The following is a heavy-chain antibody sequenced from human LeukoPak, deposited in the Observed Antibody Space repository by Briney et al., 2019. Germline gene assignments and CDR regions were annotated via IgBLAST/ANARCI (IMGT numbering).Heavy chain of an antibody. V-gene: IGHV1-18*01. Sequence: ASVKVSCKASGGTFSRYAMSWVRQAPGQGLEWMGWTSAYNGNTNYAQKLQGRVTMITDTSTSTAYMELRSLRSDDTAVYYCARVRAVAGHRGHWFDPWGQGTLVTVSS. J-gene: IGHJ5*02. CDR2: TSAYNGNT. CDR3: ARVRAVAGHRGHWFDP. D-gene: IGHD6-19*01. CDR1: GGTFSRYA.